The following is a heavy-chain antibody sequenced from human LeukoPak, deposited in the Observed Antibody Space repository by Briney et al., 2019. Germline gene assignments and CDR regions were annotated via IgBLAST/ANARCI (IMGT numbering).Heavy chain of an antibody. CDR3: ARGGYSLY. V-gene: IGHV3-7*01. CDR2: IKQDGSEE. Sequence: GGSLRLSRAASGFSISNYWMNWVRQAPGKGLEWVANIKQDGSEEYYVDSVKGRFTISRDNAKNSLYLQMNSLRAEDTAVYYCARGGYSLYWGQGALVTVSS. D-gene: IGHD1-26*01. CDR1: GFSISNYW. J-gene: IGHJ4*02.